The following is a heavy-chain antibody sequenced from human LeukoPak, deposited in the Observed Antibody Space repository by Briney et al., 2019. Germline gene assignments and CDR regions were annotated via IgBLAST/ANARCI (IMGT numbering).Heavy chain of an antibody. CDR1: GFTFSSYA. V-gene: IGHV3-30-3*01. CDR2: ISYDGSNK. CDR3: ARGSRFLEWLPFYYYYYGMDV. D-gene: IGHD3-3*01. Sequence: GGSLRLSCAASGFTFSSYAMHWVRQAPGKGLERVAVISYDGSNKYYADSVKGRFTISRDNSKNTLYLQMNSLRAEDAAVYYCARGSRFLEWLPFYYYYYGMDVWGQGTTVTVSS. J-gene: IGHJ6*02.